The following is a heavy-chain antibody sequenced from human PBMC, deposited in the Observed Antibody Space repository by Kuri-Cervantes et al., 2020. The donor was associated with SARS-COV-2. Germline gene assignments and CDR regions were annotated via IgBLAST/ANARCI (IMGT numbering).Heavy chain of an antibody. CDR2: ISSSSNYI. D-gene: IGHD1-1*01. CDR3: ARDPWRADVSDGKRPFDY. J-gene: IGHJ4*02. Sequence: LSLTCAASGFTFSSYSMNWVRQAPGKGLEWVSFISSSSNYIYYADSLKGRFTISRDNAKNSLYLQMNSPRAEDTAVYYCARDPWRADVSDGKRPFDYWGQGNLVTVSS. V-gene: IGHV3-21*01. CDR1: GFTFSSYS.